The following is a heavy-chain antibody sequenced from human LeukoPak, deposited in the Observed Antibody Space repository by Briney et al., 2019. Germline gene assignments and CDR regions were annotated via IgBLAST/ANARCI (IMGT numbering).Heavy chain of an antibody. CDR2: VSSSSSYI. V-gene: IGHV3-21*01. D-gene: IGHD6-19*01. CDR3: VRAVAGYFDY. CDR1: GFTFSSYS. Sequence: GGSLRLSCAASGFTFSSYSMNWVRQAPGKGLEWVSSVSSSSSYIYYADSVKGRFTISRDNAKNSLYLQMNSLRAGDTAVYYCVRAVAGYFDYWGQGTLVTVSS. J-gene: IGHJ4*02.